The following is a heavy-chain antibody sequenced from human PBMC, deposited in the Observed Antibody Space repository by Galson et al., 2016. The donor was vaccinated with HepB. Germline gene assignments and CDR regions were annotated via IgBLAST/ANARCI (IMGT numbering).Heavy chain of an antibody. CDR3: ARGIWNNWFDP. D-gene: IGHD2/OR15-2a*01. Sequence: TLSLTCTVSGGSISSGGYYWSWIRQHPGKGLEWIGYIYYTGNTYHNPSLKSRVTTSVDTSKNQFSLNLTSVTAADTAVYYCARGIWNNWFDPWGQGTLVTVSS. CDR2: IYYTGNT. V-gene: IGHV4-31*03. J-gene: IGHJ5*02. CDR1: GGSISSGGYY.